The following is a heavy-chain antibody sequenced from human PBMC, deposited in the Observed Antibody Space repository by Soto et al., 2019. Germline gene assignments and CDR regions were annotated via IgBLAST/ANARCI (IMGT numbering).Heavy chain of an antibody. V-gene: IGHV1-69*13. CDR3: AMVDVYVTPSPQDV. J-gene: IGHJ6*02. CDR2: IMPVYRKP. D-gene: IGHD3-16*01. CDR1: GGTFRTSA. Sequence: GASVKVSCKASGGTFRTSAISWGRQAPGQGLEWVGGIMPVYRKPKYAQNFQGRVTITADESTSTAYMELRSLRSNDTAIYYCAMVDVYVTPSPQDVWGQGTTVTVSS.